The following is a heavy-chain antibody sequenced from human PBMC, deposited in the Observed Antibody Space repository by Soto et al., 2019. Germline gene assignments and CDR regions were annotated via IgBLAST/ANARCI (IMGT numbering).Heavy chain of an antibody. D-gene: IGHD3-10*01. V-gene: IGHV3-30-3*01. CDR3: ARDPQGSYCYIDY. CDR1: GFTFSNYA. Sequence: QVQLVESGGGVVQPGRSLRLSCAASGFTFSNYAIHWVRQAPGKGLEWVTIISKDGNSKHYADSVKGRFTISRDNSKNTLFLQMNSLRAEDTAVYYWARDPQGSYCYIDYWGQGTPVTVSS. CDR2: ISKDGNSK. J-gene: IGHJ4*02.